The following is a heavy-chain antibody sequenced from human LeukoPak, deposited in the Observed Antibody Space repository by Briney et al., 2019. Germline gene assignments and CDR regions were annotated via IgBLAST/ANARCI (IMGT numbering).Heavy chain of an antibody. Sequence: PGGSLRLSCAASGFTFSSYAMSWVRQAPGKGLEWVANINQDGSDKYYVDSVKGRFSISRDNTKNSLFLQMNSLRAEDTAVYYCVVTRTRGDHWGQGTLVTVSS. CDR3: VVTRTRGDH. J-gene: IGHJ4*02. CDR2: INQDGSDK. D-gene: IGHD2-21*01. CDR1: GFTFSSYA. V-gene: IGHV3-7*03.